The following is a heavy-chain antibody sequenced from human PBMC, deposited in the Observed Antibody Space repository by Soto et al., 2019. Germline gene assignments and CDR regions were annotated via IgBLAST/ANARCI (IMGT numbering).Heavy chain of an antibody. V-gene: IGHV5-10-1*01. D-gene: IGHD6-13*01. Sequence: RGESLKISCKGSGYSFTSYWISWVRQMPGKGLEWMGRIDPSDSYTNYSPSFQGHVTISADKSISTAYLQWSSLKPSDTAMYYCARHFTGAAAGNAWGQGPLVTVSS. J-gene: IGHJ5*02. CDR1: GYSFTSYW. CDR2: IDPSDSYT. CDR3: ARHFTGAAAGNA.